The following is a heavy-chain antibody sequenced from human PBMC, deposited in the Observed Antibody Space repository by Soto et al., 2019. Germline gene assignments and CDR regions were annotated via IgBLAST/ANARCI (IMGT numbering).Heavy chain of an antibody. J-gene: IGHJ4*02. CDR3: AKAWGIDY. V-gene: IGHV3-23*01. Sequence: EVPLLESGGGLVEPGGSRRLSCAASGFTFSSYTMSWVRQAPGKGLEWVSTISGSGSSTYSADSVKGRFTISRDNSKNTLYLQMNSMRVEDTDMYYCAKAWGIDYWGQGTLVTVSS. CDR1: GFTFSSYT. CDR2: ISGSGSST. D-gene: IGHD7-27*01.